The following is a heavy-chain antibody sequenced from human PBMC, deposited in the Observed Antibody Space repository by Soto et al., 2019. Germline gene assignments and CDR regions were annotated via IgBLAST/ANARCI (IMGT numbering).Heavy chain of an antibody. CDR3: ARERTDDYSNTNWFDP. V-gene: IGHV3-11*01. CDR2: ISSSGSTI. CDR1: GFTFSDYY. D-gene: IGHD4-4*01. Sequence: GSLRLSCAASGFTFSDYYMSWIRQAPGKGLEWVSYISSSGSTIYYADSVKGRFTISRDNAKNSLYLQMNSLRAEDTAVYYCARERTDDYSNTNWFDPWGQGTLVTVSS. J-gene: IGHJ5*02.